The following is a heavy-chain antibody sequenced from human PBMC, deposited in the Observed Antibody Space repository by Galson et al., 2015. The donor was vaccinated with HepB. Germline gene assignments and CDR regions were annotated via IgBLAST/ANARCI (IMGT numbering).Heavy chain of an antibody. V-gene: IGHV1-24*01. D-gene: IGHD2/OR15-2a*01. J-gene: IGHJ4*02. Sequence: SVKVSCKVSGYRLTELSMQWVRQAPGKGLEWMGGFDPEDGERMYAQKFQGKITMTEDTSTDTAYMELSSLRSEDTAVYFCAREVIVIELAVPSGFDYWGQGTLVTVSS. CDR2: FDPEDGER. CDR3: AREVIVIELAVPSGFDY. CDR1: GYRLTELS.